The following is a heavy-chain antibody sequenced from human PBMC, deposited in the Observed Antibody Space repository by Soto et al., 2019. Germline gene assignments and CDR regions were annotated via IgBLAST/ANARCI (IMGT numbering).Heavy chain of an antibody. CDR2: IFTRGTA. V-gene: IGHV3-53*01. CDR3: TKLWGYYFES. CDR1: GFSVNDNY. Sequence: GGSLRLSCTASGFSVNDNYMAWVRQAPGKSPEWVAVIFTRGTAHYADSVKGRFTFSRDNSKRTLNLQLNNLRAEDTAVYYCTKLWGYYFESWGQGTLVTVSS. J-gene: IGHJ4*02. D-gene: IGHD3-22*01.